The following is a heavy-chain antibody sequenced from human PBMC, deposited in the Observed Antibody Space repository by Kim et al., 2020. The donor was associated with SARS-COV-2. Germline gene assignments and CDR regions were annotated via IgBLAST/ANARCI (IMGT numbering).Heavy chain of an antibody. Sequence: VKGRFTLSRDNSKNTLYLQMNSLRAEDTSVYYCAKDLGGGYCSAGSCYFDYWGQGSLVTVSS. J-gene: IGHJ4*02. CDR3: AKDLGGGYCSAGSCYFDY. D-gene: IGHD2-15*01. V-gene: IGHV3-30*02.